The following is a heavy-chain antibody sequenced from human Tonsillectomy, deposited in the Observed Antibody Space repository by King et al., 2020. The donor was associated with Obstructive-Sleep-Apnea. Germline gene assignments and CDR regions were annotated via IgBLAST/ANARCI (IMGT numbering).Heavy chain of an antibody. CDR1: GGSISSGGYY. J-gene: IGHJ4*02. V-gene: IGHV4-31*03. Sequence: VQLQESGPGLVKPSQTLSLTCTVSGGSISSGGYYWSWIRQHPGKGLEWIGYIYYSGSPYYNPSLKSRVTISVDTSKNQFSLKLSSVTAADTAVYYCARGALGGYSGYDHFDYWGQGTLVTVSS. CDR2: IYYSGSP. CDR3: ARGALGGYSGYDHFDY. D-gene: IGHD5-12*01.